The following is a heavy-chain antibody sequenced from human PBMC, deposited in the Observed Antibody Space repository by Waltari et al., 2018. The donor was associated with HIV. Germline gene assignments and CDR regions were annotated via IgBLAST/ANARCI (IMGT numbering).Heavy chain of an antibody. V-gene: IGHV3-49*04. CDR1: GFTWDEFA. CDR3: ARDRDDGLDV. CDR2: LRNKPYGGTT. Sequence: ELQLVESGGGLVQPGRSLRLPCRAPGFTWDEFAVTWVRQAPGKGLEWVGFLRNKPYGGTTEFAASVKGRFTISRDESKSIAFLQMNSLKAEDTAVYYCARDRDDGLDVWGQGTTVIVS. J-gene: IGHJ6*02.